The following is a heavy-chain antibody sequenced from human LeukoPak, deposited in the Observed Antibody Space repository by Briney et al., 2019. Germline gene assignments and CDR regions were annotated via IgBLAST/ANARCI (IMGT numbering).Heavy chain of an antibody. CDR2: VSGSGDST. CDR3: ATYIGAIGY. J-gene: IGHJ4*02. V-gene: IGHV3-23*01. D-gene: IGHD1-26*01. CDR1: GFTFNNYV. Sequence: PGGSLRLSCAASGFTFNNYVMSWVRRAPGEGLEWVSFVSGSGDSTYYADSVKGRVIISRDNTKNTLYLQMNSLRVDDTAVYYCATYIGAIGYWGQGTLVTVSS.